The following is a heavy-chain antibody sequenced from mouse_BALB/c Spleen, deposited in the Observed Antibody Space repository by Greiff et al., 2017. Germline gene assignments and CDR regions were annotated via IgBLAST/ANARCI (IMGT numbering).Heavy chain of an antibody. V-gene: IGHV5-6*01. Sequence: EVQGVESGGDLVKPGGSLKLSCAASGFTFSSYGMSWVRQTPDKRLEWVATISSGGSYTYYPDSVKGRFTISRDNAKNTLYLQMSSLKSEDTAMYYCARHEVITTALYYFDYWGQGTTLTVSS. CDR1: GFTFSSYG. J-gene: IGHJ2*01. D-gene: IGHD1-2*01. CDR2: ISSGGSYT. CDR3: ARHEVITTALYYFDY.